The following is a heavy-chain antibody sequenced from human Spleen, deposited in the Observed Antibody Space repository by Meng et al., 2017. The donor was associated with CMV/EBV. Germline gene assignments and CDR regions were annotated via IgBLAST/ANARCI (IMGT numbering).Heavy chain of an antibody. CDR1: GFTFSSDW. CDR3: ARMSMGRAKRYYFDY. V-gene: IGHV3-7*01. CDR2: IAQDGSEN. D-gene: IGHD3-10*01. Sequence: GESLKISCAASGFTFSSDWMTWVRQTPGKGLEWVANIAQDGSENYYVDSVKGRFTISRDNAKNSLYLQMNSLRAEDTAVYYCARMSMGRAKRYYFDYWGQGTLVTVSS. J-gene: IGHJ4*02.